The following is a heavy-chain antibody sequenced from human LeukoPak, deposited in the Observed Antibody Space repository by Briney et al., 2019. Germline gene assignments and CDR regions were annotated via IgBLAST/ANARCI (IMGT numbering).Heavy chain of an antibody. V-gene: IGHV4-59*01. CDR1: GGSISSYY. CDR3: AREDCSGGSCYSTWFDP. J-gene: IGHJ5*02. D-gene: IGHD2-15*01. CDR2: IYYSGST. Sequence: PSETLSLTCTVSGGSISSYYWSWIRQPPGKGLEWIGYIYYSGSTNYNPSLKSRVTISVDTSKNQFSPKLSSVTAADTAVYYCAREDCSGGSCYSTWFDPWGQGTLVTVSS.